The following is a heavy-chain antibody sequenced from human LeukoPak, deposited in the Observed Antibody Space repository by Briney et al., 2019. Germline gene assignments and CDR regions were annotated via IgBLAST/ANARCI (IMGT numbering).Heavy chain of an antibody. Sequence: GGSLRLSCAASGFTFSSYSMDWVRQAPGKGLEWVSSISSSSSYIYYADSVKGRFTISRDNAKNSLYLQMNSLRAEDTAVYYCARRPNPYYYDSSGYYEFWDYWGQGTLVTVSS. D-gene: IGHD3-22*01. CDR2: ISSSSSYI. CDR1: GFTFSSYS. CDR3: ARRPNPYYYDSSGYYEFWDY. J-gene: IGHJ4*02. V-gene: IGHV3-21*01.